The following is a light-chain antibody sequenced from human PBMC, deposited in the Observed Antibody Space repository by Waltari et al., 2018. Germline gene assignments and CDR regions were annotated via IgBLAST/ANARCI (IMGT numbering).Light chain of an antibody. Sequence: QSALTQPASVSGSPGQTITISCTGTSSDIGGHNYVSWYQQHPGKAPKLMIYDVVKRPSGVSNRSSGSKSGNTASLTISGLQAEDDAIYYCSSYASSKFGGGTKLTVL. CDR3: SSYASSK. V-gene: IGLV2-14*01. J-gene: IGLJ2*01. CDR2: DVV. CDR1: SSDIGGHNY.